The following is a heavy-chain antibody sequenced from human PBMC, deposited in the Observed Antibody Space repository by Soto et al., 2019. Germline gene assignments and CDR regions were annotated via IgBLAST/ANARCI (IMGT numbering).Heavy chain of an antibody. CDR2: ISGYDGHT. V-gene: IGHV1-18*01. D-gene: IGHD3-16*01. J-gene: IGHJ6*02. Sequence: QVQLVQSGAEVRKPGASVKVSCKASGYTFTTYGITWVRQAPGQGLEWMGWISGYDGHTKYAQKFQGRIIMTTDTSTSTDYMDLRSLRSDDTAVYYCAREGEMPYYYYGLDVWGQGTTVTVSS. CDR1: GYTFTTYG. CDR3: AREGEMPYYYYGLDV.